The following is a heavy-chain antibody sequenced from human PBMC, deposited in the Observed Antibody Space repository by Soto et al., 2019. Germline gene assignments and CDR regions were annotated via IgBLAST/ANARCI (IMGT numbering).Heavy chain of an antibody. V-gene: IGHV4-39*07. J-gene: IGHJ4*02. Sequence: SETLSLTCTVSGGSISSSSYYWGWIRQPPGKGLEWIGSIYYSGSTYYNPSLKSRVTISVDTSKNQFSLKLSSVTAEDTAVYYCATGGGYTSVQYFDYWGRGTLVTVSS. CDR2: IYYSGST. D-gene: IGHD1-1*01. CDR3: ATGGGYTSVQYFDY. CDR1: GGSISSSSYY.